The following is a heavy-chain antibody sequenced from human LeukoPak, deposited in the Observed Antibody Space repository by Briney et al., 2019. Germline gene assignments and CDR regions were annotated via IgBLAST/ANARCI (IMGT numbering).Heavy chain of an antibody. CDR3: ARDRDYVWGSYRYNRDY. CDR2: VHYTGST. V-gene: IGHV4-39*07. J-gene: IGHJ4*02. D-gene: IGHD3-16*02. Sequence: PSETLSLTCNVSGGSISSNTHYWGWIRQPPGKGLEWIASVHYTGSTYYNPSLKSRVTIAVDTSKNQFSVRMTSVTAADTAVYYCARDRDYVWGSYRYNRDYWGQGTLVTVSS. CDR1: GGSISSNTHY.